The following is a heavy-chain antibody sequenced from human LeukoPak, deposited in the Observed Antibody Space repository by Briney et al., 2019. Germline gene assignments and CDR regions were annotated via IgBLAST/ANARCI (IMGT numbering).Heavy chain of an antibody. V-gene: IGHV3-23*01. CDR2: IDYDGGSG. D-gene: IGHD6-19*01. CDR1: GFTFSSYA. CDR3: TRNSGWYGLS. Sequence: GGSLRLSCAASGFTFSSYAMSWVRQAPGKGLEWVSSIDYDGGSGHYADSVKGRFTISRDNSNNTLFLHLNSLRGEDTAVYYCTRNSGWYGLSWGQGTLVTVSS. J-gene: IGHJ1*01.